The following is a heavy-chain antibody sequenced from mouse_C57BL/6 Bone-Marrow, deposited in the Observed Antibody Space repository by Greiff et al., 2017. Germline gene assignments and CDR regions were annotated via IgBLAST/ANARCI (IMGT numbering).Heavy chain of an antibody. CDR1: GYTFTDYN. Sequence: EVQVVESGPELVKPGASVKIPCKASGYTFTDYNMDWVKQSHGKSLEWIGDINPNNGGTIYNQKFKGKATLTVDKSSSTAYMELRSLTSEDTAVYYCARGYGTKGAMDYWGQGTSVTVSS. CDR2: INPNNGGT. CDR3: ARGYGTKGAMDY. J-gene: IGHJ4*01. V-gene: IGHV1-18*01. D-gene: IGHD1-1*01.